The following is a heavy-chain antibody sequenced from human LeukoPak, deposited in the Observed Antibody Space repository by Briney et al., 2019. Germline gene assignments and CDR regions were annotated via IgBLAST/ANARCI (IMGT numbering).Heavy chain of an antibody. CDR3: ARDGVGAFDI. CDR1: GFTFSSYS. J-gene: IGHJ3*02. Sequence: GGSLRLSCAASGFTFSSYSMNWVRQAPGKGLEWVANIEQDGSEKYYVDSVKGRFTISRDNTKNSLYLQMNSLRAEDTAVYYCARDGVGAFDIWGQGTMVTVSS. CDR2: IEQDGSEK. D-gene: IGHD3-10*01. V-gene: IGHV3-7*01.